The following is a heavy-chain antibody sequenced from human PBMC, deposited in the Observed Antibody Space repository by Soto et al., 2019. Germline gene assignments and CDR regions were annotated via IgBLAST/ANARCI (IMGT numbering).Heavy chain of an antibody. Sequence: PGGSLRLSCAASGFTFSSYGMHWVRQAPGKGLEWVAVISYDGSNKYYADSVKGRFTISRDNSKNTLYLQMNSLRAEDTAVYYCAKEPGIVVVPAAIMVNPYYYYYGMDVWGQGTTVTVSS. CDR3: AKEPGIVVVPAAIMVNPYYYYYGMDV. J-gene: IGHJ6*02. V-gene: IGHV3-30*18. CDR2: ISYDGSNK. D-gene: IGHD2-2*02. CDR1: GFTFSSYG.